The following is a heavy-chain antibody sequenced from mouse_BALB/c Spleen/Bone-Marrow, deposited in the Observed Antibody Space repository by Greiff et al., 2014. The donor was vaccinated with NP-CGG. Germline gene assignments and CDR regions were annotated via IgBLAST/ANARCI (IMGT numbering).Heavy chain of an antibody. D-gene: IGHD1-2*01. CDR3: ARDRTTATLYWYFDV. Sequence: VQLKESGGGLVQPGGSLRLSCATSGFTFTDYYMSWVRQPPGTALEWLGFIRNKANGYTTEYSASVKGRFTISRDNSQSILYLQMNTLRAEDSATYYCARDRTTATLYWYFDVWGAGTTVTVSP. CDR2: IRNKANGYTT. V-gene: IGHV7-3*02. CDR1: GFTFTDYY. J-gene: IGHJ1*01.